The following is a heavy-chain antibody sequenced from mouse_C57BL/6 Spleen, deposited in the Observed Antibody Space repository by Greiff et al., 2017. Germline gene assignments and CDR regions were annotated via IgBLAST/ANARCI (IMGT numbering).Heavy chain of an antibody. D-gene: IGHD2-2*01. Sequence: QVQLQQPGAELVRPGSSVKLSCKASGYTFTSYWMHWVKQRPIQGLEWIGNIDPSDSETHYNQKFKDKATLTVDKSSSTAYMQLSSLTSEDSAVYYCALNVGGYTLPFDYWGQGTTLTVSS. CDR2: IDPSDSET. CDR1: GYTFTSYW. CDR3: ALNVGGYTLPFDY. V-gene: IGHV1-52*01. J-gene: IGHJ2*01.